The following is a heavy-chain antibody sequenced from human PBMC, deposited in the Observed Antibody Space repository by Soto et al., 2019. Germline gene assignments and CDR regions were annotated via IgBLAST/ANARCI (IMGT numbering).Heavy chain of an antibody. CDR1: GGSISSYY. CDR3: ARLSSVTTPSFDY. V-gene: IGHV4-59*08. CDR2: IYYSGST. Sequence: PSETLSLTCTVSGGSISSYYWSWIRQPPGKGLEWIGYIYYSGSTNYNPSLKSRVTISVDTSKNQFSLKLSSVTAADTAVYYCARLSSVTTPSFDYWGQGTLVTVSS. J-gene: IGHJ4*02. D-gene: IGHD4-4*01.